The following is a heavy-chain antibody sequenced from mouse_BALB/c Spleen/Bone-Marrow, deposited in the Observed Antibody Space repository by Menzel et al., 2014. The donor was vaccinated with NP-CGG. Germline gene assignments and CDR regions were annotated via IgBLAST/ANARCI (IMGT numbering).Heavy chain of an antibody. V-gene: IGHV14-3*02. J-gene: IGHJ4*01. Sequence: VQLQQSGAELVKPGASVKLSCTVSGFNIRDTYMHWVKQRPEQGPEWNGRIDPANGNTKYDPKFQGKATITADTSSNTAYLQLSSLTSEDTAVYYCASATTATFYAMDYWGQGTSVTVSS. CDR3: ASATTATFYAMDY. CDR1: GFNIRDTY. D-gene: IGHD1-2*01. CDR2: IDPANGNT.